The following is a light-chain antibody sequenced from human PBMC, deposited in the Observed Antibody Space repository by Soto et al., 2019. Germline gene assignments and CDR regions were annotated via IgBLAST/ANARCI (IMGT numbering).Light chain of an antibody. CDR2: EVS. V-gene: IGLV2-14*01. J-gene: IGLJ3*02. Sequence: QSALTQPASVSGSPGQSITISCTGTSSDVGGYNYVSWYQQHPGKAPKLMIYEVSNRPSGVSNRFSGSKSGNTASLTISGLQTEDEADYYCSSLATISPPVVLGGGTKLTVL. CDR3: SSLATISPPVV. CDR1: SSDVGGYNY.